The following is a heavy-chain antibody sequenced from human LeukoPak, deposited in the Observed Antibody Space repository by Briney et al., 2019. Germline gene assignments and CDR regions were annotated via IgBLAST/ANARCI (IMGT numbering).Heavy chain of an antibody. CDR2: ISWNSGSI. D-gene: IGHD3-10*01. CDR3: ARSMVRGVLSSGLVP. J-gene: IGHJ5*02. V-gene: IGHV3-9*01. Sequence: GGSLRLSCAASGFTFDDYAMHWVRQAPGKGLEWVSGISWNSGSIGYADSVKGRFTISRDNSKNTLYLQMNSLRAEDTAVYYCARSMVRGVLSSGLVPWGQGTLVTVSS. CDR1: GFTFDDYA.